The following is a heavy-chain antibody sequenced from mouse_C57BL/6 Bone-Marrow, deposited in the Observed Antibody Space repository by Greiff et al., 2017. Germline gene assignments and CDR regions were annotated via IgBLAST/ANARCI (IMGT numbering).Heavy chain of an antibody. D-gene: IGHD2-3*01. V-gene: IGHV5-9-1*02. CDR1: GFTFSSSA. CDR2: ISSGGDYI. CDR3: TREKGYDGYYPYYFDY. J-gene: IGHJ2*01. Sequence: EVQLVESGAGLVKPGGSLKLSCAASGFTFSSSAMSWVRQTPEKRLEWVAYISSGGDYIYYEDTVQGSFTISSDNARNTLYLQMSSLKSEDAALYYCTREKGYDGYYPYYFDYWGQGTTLTVSS.